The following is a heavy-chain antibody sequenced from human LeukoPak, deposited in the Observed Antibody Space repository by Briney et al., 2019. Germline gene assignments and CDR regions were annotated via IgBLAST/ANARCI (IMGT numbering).Heavy chain of an antibody. Sequence: GGSLRLSCAASGFTFSSYWMSWVRQAPGKGLEWAANIKEDGSEKNYVDSVKGRFIISRDNAKNSLYLQMNSLRGEDTAVYYCARGGGRHVEYWGQGNLVTVSS. CDR1: GFTFSSYW. V-gene: IGHV3-7*05. CDR2: IKEDGSEK. J-gene: IGHJ4*02. CDR3: ARGGGRHVEY. D-gene: IGHD2/OR15-2a*01.